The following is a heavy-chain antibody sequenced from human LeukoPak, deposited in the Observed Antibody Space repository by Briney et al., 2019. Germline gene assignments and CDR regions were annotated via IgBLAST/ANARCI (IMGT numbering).Heavy chain of an antibody. Sequence: SETLSLTCTVSAGSISSYYWGWIRQPPGKGLEWIGYIYYSGSTNYNPSLKSRVTISVDTSKNQFSLKLSSVTAADTAVYYCARGFDDYGDHALDYWGQGTLVTVSS. CDR2: IYYSGST. V-gene: IGHV4-59*01. CDR1: AGSISSYY. D-gene: IGHD4-17*01. J-gene: IGHJ4*02. CDR3: ARGFDDYGDHALDY.